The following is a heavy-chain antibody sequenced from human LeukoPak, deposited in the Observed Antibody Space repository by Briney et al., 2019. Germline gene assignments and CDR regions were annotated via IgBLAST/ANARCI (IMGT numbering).Heavy chain of an antibody. Sequence: GASVKVSCKASGYTFTSYGISWVRQAPGQGLEWMGWISAYNGNTDYARNLQGRVTITTDTSASTAYMELKSRRPDDTAVYYCARDCRGRCYSAYYMDVWGKGTTVTISS. D-gene: IGHD2-15*01. CDR1: GYTFTSYG. J-gene: IGHJ6*03. CDR3: ARDCRGRCYSAYYMDV. CDR2: ISAYNGNT. V-gene: IGHV1-18*01.